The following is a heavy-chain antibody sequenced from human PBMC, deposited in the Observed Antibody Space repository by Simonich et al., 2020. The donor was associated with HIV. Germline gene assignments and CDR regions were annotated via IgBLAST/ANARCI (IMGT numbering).Heavy chain of an antibody. Sequence: EVQLVESGGGLVQPGGSLTLSCAASGFTFSSYSMIWVRQAPGKELRWISYISSSSTNIYYADSLKGRFTISRDNAKNSLYLQMNSLRVEDTAVYYCARDFRRYNWNYDAFDIWGRGTMVTVSS. V-gene: IGHV3-48*01. D-gene: IGHD1-7*01. CDR2: ISSSSTNI. J-gene: IGHJ3*02. CDR3: ARDFRRYNWNYDAFDI. CDR1: GFTFSSYS.